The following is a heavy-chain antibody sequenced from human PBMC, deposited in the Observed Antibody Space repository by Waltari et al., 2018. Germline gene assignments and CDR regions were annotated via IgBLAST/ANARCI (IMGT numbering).Heavy chain of an antibody. Sequence: QLQLQESGTGLVKPSETLSLTCPVSGGSLSSISYYLGWISRPTGKGLEWMGSIYYRGSTYYNPSIKGRVTISVDTSKNQFSLKLSSVTAADTAVYYCARHQMAAAGTFDYWGQGTLVTVSS. D-gene: IGHD6-13*01. V-gene: IGHV4-39*01. CDR2: IYYRGST. CDR1: GGSLSSISYY. J-gene: IGHJ4*02. CDR3: ARHQMAAAGTFDY.